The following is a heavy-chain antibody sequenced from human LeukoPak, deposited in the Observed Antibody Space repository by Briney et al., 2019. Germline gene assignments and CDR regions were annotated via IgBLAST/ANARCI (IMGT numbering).Heavy chain of an antibody. CDR2: IYYSVST. Sequence: PSETLYLTCTVSGGSISSYYWSWIRQPPGKGLEWIGYIYYSVSTNYNPSLKSRVTISVDTSKDQFSLKLSSVTAADTAVYYCARVEVRPMVRGVIDYWGQGTLVTVSS. V-gene: IGHV4-59*01. D-gene: IGHD3-10*01. CDR1: GGSISSYY. CDR3: ARVEVRPMVRGVIDY. J-gene: IGHJ4*02.